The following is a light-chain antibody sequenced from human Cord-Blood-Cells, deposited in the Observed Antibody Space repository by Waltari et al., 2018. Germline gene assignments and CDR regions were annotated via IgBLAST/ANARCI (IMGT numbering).Light chain of an antibody. CDR3: QQYNNWPPD. Sequence: EIVMTQCPATLSVSPGERASLSCRASQSVSSTLAWYQQKPGQAPRLLIYGASTRATGIPARFSGSGSGTEFTLTISSLQSEDFAVYYCQQYNNWPPDFGGGTKVEIK. CDR1: QSVSST. V-gene: IGKV3-15*01. CDR2: GAS. J-gene: IGKJ4*01.